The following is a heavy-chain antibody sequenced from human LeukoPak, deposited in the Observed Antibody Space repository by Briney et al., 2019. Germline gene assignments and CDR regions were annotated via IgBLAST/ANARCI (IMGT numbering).Heavy chain of an antibody. V-gene: IGHV1-18*01. Sequence: ASVKVSCKASGYIFTSYGISWVRQAPGQGLEWMGWISAYNGNTKYVQKLQGRVTMTTDTSTSTAYMELRSLRSGDTAVYYCARDRDSGSPAGGYWGQGTLVTVSS. CDR2: ISAYNGNT. CDR3: ARDRDSGSPAGGY. D-gene: IGHD1-26*01. J-gene: IGHJ4*02. CDR1: GYIFTSYG.